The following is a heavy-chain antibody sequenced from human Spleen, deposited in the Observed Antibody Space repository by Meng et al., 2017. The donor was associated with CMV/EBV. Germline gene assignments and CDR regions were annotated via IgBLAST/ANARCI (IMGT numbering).Heavy chain of an antibody. Sequence: SETLSLTCTVSGGSISSYYWSWIRQPPGKGLEYIGSIYYSGTTYYNPSLKSRLTMSVDTSKSQFSLRLSSVTAADTAVYYCVAQSGDFWSGYYPTNWFDPWGQGTLVTVSS. V-gene: IGHV4-59*04. J-gene: IGHJ5*02. CDR2: IYYSGTT. CDR3: VAQSGDFWSGYYPTNWFDP. D-gene: IGHD3-3*01. CDR1: GGSISSYY.